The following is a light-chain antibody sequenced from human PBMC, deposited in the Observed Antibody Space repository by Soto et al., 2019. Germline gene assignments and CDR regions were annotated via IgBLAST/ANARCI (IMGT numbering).Light chain of an antibody. CDR3: AAWDDSLNGHVV. V-gene: IGLV1-44*01. Sequence: QSVLTQPLSASGTPGQRVTISCSGSSSNIGDNTVNWYQQLPGTAPKLLIYSNNQRPSGVPDRFSGSKSGTSASLAISGLRSEDEADYYCAAWDDSLNGHVVFGGGTKLTVL. CDR1: SSNIGDNT. J-gene: IGLJ2*01. CDR2: SNN.